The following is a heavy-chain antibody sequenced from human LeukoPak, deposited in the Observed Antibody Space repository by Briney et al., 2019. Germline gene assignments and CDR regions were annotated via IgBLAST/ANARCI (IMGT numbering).Heavy chain of an antibody. D-gene: IGHD3-22*01. V-gene: IGHV3-23*01. Sequence: GGSLRLSCAASGFTFSSYAMNWVRQAPGKGLEWVSTISGSGERTNYADSVKGRFTISRGNSKNTLFLQMNSLRAEDTAVYYCAKPFSSGYFFDYWGQGTLVTVSS. CDR2: ISGSGERT. CDR1: GFTFSSYA. CDR3: AKPFSSGYFFDY. J-gene: IGHJ4*02.